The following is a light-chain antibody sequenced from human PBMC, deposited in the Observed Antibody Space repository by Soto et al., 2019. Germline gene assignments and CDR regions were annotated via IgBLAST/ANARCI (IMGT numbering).Light chain of an antibody. Sequence: DIRMTQSPSSLSASVGDRVIITCRASQSIGNFLNWYQQKPGSAPKLLIYAASNLRSGVPSRFSGGGSGTDFTLAISSLQPEDFAVYYCQQSYSTWTFGQGTKVDIK. CDR2: AAS. V-gene: IGKV1-39*01. CDR1: QSIGNF. J-gene: IGKJ1*01. CDR3: QQSYSTWT.